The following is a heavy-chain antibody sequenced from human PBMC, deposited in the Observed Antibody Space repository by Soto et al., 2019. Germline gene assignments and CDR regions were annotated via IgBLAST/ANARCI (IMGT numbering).Heavy chain of an antibody. Sequence: QITLKASGPTLVKPTQTLTLTCTFSGFSLSTGGVGVGWIRQPQGKAPEWLALIYWNDDKRYRPSLNSSLTITKDTSKNQVVLTMSNMDPVDTATYYGGGDNVLNGYDGYGMDVWGQGTTVSVAS. V-gene: IGHV2-5*01. CDR2: IYWNDDK. CDR1: GFSLSTGGVG. J-gene: IGHJ6*02. CDR3: GGDNVLNGYDGYGMDV. D-gene: IGHD3-9*01.